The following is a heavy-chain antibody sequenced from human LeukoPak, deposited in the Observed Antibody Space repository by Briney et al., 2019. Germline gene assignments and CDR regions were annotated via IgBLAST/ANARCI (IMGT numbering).Heavy chain of an antibody. CDR2: IYNGGST. D-gene: IGHD1-26*01. CDR1: GASISRDY. Sequence: PSETLSLTCTVSGASISRDYWTWIRQPPGKVLEWIGYIYNGGSTTYSPSLNSRVTISLDTSNNQVSLRLSSVTAADTAVYYCAKGGTYGGGADYWGQGTLVTVSS. J-gene: IGHJ4*02. CDR3: AKGGTYGGGADY. V-gene: IGHV4-59*01.